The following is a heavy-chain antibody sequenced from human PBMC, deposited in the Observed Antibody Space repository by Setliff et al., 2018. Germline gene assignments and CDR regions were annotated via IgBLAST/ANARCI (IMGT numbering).Heavy chain of an antibody. CDR2: SNTEGTRT. CDR1: GFTFSNYY. Sequence: SGGSLRLSCVASGFTFSNYYIYWAHQVPGKGLMWVSRSNTEGTRTDYADSVRGRFTISRDNAKNTLYLQMNSLRAEDTAVYYCVRDRWKVVVNRGDDAFDLWGQGTMVTVSS. V-gene: IGHV3-74*01. CDR3: VRDRWKVVVNRGDDAFDL. D-gene: IGHD2-15*01. J-gene: IGHJ3*01.